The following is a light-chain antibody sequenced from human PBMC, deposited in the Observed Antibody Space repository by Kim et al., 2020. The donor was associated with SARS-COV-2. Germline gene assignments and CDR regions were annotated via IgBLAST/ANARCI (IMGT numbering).Light chain of an antibody. CDR3: QSYNSSPWT. J-gene: IGKJ1*01. CDR1: QDISHY. V-gene: IGKV1-27*01. CDR2: AAS. Sequence: DIQMTQSPPSLSASVGDRVTITRRASQDISHYLVWFQHKPGKAPKLLIYAASALHSEVPSRFSGSGAGTDFTFTISSLQPEDVATYYCQSYNSSPWTFGQGTKVEIK.